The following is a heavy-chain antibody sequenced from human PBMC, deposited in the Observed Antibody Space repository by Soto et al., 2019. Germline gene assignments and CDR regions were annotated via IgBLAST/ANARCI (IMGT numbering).Heavy chain of an antibody. CDR2: INAGNGNT. Sequence: ASVKVACKASGYTYTIYAMHWVLQAPGQRLEWMGWINAGNGNTKYSQKFQGRVTITRDTSASTAYMELSSLRSEDTAVYYCARDRMVRGVISFRFDPWGQGTLVTVS. CDR3: ARDRMVRGVISFRFDP. CDR1: GYTYTIYA. J-gene: IGHJ5*02. V-gene: IGHV1-3*01. D-gene: IGHD3-10*01.